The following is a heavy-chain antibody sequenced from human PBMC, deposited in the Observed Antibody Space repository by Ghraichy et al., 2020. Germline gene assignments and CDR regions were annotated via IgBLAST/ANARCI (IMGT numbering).Heavy chain of an antibody. CDR3: ARDASLPGYSYGRPLYGLDV. J-gene: IGHJ6*02. CDR1: GFTFSSYT. CDR2: ISSSSRYK. Sequence: GGSLRLSCAASGFTFSSYTMNWVRQAPGKGLEWVSSISSSSRYKYYADLVKGRLTISRDNTKNSLYLQMNSLRAEDTALYYCARDASLPGYSYGRPLYGLDVWGQGTTVTVSS. D-gene: IGHD5-18*01. V-gene: IGHV3-21*01.